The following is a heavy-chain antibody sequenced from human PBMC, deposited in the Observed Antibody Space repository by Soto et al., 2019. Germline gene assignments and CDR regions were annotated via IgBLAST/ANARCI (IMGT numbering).Heavy chain of an antibody. D-gene: IGHD3-10*01. CDR2: INYSGGT. Sequence: QVQLQESGPRLVKPSETLSLTCTVSGGSLRSYYCSWFRQPPGKGLEWVGYINYSGGTFYNPSLKILVTMSVDPSNNQYSLMFNSVTATDPAVYYCARQGFGELHGLVDVWGQGTTVTVSS. CDR1: GGSLRSYY. CDR3: ARQGFGELHGLVDV. V-gene: IGHV4-59*08. J-gene: IGHJ6*02.